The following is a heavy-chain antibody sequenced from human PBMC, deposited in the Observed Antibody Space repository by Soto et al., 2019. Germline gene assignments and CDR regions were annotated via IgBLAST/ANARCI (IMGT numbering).Heavy chain of an antibody. CDR3: ARGGQDVWSRPFDY. V-gene: IGHV4-4*07. J-gene: IGHJ4*02. D-gene: IGHD3-3*01. Sequence: SSETLSLSCNVSGHSISNYFCSLIRQPAGKGLEXIGXXDXXGXTXXXPXXXSRITMSADTSRNQFSLKVNSVTAADTAVYYCARGGQDVWSRPFDYWGPGALVTAS. CDR1: GHSISNYF. CDR2: XDXXGXT.